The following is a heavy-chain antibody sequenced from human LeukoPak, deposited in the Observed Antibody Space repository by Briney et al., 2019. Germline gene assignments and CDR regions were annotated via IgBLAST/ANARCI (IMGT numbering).Heavy chain of an antibody. J-gene: IGHJ4*02. CDR1: GGSFSGYY. Sequence: SETLSLTCAVYGGSFSGYYWSWIRQPPGKGLEWIGEINHSGSTNYNPSLKSRVTISVDTSKNQFSLKLSSVTAADTAVYYCAREDGGDGYNVYYFDYWGQGTLVTVSS. V-gene: IGHV4-34*01. CDR2: INHSGST. D-gene: IGHD5-12*01. CDR3: AREDGGDGYNVYYFDY.